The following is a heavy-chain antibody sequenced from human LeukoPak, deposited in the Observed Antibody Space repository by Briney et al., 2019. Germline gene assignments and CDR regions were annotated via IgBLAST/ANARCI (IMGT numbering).Heavy chain of an antibody. V-gene: IGHV4-59*12. Sequence: PSETLSLTCTVSGGSISSYYWSWIRQPPGKRLEWIGYIYYSGSTYYNPSLKSRVTISVDTSKNQFSLKLSSVTAADTAVYYCARANYKQVILWFGEPTGFDPWGQGTLVTVSS. CDR1: GGSISSYY. D-gene: IGHD3-10*01. CDR3: ARANYKQVILWFGEPTGFDP. J-gene: IGHJ5*02. CDR2: IYYSGST.